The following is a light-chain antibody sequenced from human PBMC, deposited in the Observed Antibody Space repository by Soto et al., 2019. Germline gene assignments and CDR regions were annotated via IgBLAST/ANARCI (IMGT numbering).Light chain of an antibody. CDR1: SSNIGSHT. CDR3: SSYAGNNNFVV. V-gene: IGLV1-44*01. Sequence: QSALTQPPSASGTPGQRITISCSGSSSNIGSHTVNWHQQVPGTAPKLLIYSNNERPSGVPDRFSGSKSGTSASLAISGLQSGDEADYYCSSYAGNNNFVVFGGGTKLTVL. CDR2: SNN. J-gene: IGLJ2*01.